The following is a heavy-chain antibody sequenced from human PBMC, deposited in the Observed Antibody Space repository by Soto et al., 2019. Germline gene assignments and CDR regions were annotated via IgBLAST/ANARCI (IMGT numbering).Heavy chain of an antibody. V-gene: IGHV4-61*01. CDR2: IFYSGST. D-gene: IGHD1-26*01. CDR3: ARGMSGALTWALY. J-gene: IGHJ4*02. Sequence: QVQLQESGPGLVKPSETLSLTCTVSGGSVSSGSYYWNWIRQPPGKGLEWIGYIFYSGSTTYNPSLQRRVTISVDTPKNQFSPTLRSVTAADTAVYYCARGMSGALTWALYWGQGTLVTVSS. CDR1: GGSVSSGSYY.